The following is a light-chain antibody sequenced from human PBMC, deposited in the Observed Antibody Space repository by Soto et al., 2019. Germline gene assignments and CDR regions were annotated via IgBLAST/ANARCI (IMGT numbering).Light chain of an antibody. V-gene: IGLV2-8*01. CDR1: RSDVGGYNS. Sequence: SPAAAACGSPFQSGGISCTGTRSDVGGYNSVSWYQHHQGKAPKLMIYEVNKRPSGVPDSFSGSKSGNTASLTVSGLQAEDEADYYRSSYAVSSNVFGPGTQVTFL. CDR2: EVN. CDR3: SSYAVSSNV. J-gene: IGLJ1*01.